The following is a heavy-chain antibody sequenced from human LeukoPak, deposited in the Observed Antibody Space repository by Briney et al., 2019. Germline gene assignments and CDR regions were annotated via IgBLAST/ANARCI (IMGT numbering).Heavy chain of an antibody. CDR1: GFTFTTFY. CDR3: ARGAKDIVVVPAALHAFDI. V-gene: IGHV1-69*05. Sequence: ASVKVSCKAFGFTFTTFYLHWVRQAPGQGLEWMGGIIPIFGTANYAQKFQGRVTITTDESTSTAYMELSSLGSEDTAVYYCARGAKDIVVVPAALHAFDIWGQGTMVTVSS. D-gene: IGHD2-2*01. CDR2: IIPIFGTA. J-gene: IGHJ3*02.